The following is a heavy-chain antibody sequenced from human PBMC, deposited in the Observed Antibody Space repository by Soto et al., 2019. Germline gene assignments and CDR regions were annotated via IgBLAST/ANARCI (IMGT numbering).Heavy chain of an antibody. CDR3: ARVVRMVARYWFDY. V-gene: IGHV4-31*11. J-gene: IGHJ4*02. D-gene: IGHD5-12*01. CDR2: IYYSGTT. CDR1: GGSIRSDGFY. Sequence: QVQLQESGPGLVKPSETLSLTCGVSGGSIRSDGFYWSWIRQHPGKGLEWIGYIYYSGTTYYNASLKSRLTISLDTSKNQFSLKLSSVTAADTAVYYCARVVRMVARYWFDYWGQGTLVTVSS.